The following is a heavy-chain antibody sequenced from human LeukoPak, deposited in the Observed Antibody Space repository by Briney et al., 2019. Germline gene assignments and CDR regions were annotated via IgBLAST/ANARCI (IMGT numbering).Heavy chain of an antibody. J-gene: IGHJ6*02. CDR1: GYTFTSYA. CDR2: INAGNGNT. Sequence: ASVKVSCKASGYTFTSYAMHWVRQAPGQRLEWMGWINAGNGNTKYSQKFQGRVTITRDTSASTAYMELRSLRSDDTAVYYCARMVKEDYYYYGVDVWGQGTTVTVSS. CDR3: ARMVKEDYYYYGVDV. D-gene: IGHD5-18*01. V-gene: IGHV1-3*01.